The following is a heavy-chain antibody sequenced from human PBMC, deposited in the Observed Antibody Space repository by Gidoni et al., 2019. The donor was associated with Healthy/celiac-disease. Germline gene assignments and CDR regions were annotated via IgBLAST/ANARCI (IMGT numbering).Heavy chain of an antibody. CDR1: GFTFSNAW. Sequence: EVQLVESGGGLVKPGGSLRLSCAASGFTFSNAWMSWVRQAPGKGLEWVGRIKSKTDGGTTDYAAPVKGRCTISRDDSKNTLYLQMNSLKTEDTAVYYCTTEYYYDSSGDLLTGEDAFDIWGQGTMVTVSS. J-gene: IGHJ3*02. D-gene: IGHD3-22*01. CDR3: TTEYYYDSSGDLLTGEDAFDI. CDR2: IKSKTDGGTT. V-gene: IGHV3-15*01.